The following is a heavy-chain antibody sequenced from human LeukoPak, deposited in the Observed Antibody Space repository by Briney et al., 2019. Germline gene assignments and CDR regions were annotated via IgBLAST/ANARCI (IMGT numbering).Heavy chain of an antibody. CDR1: GFTFSSYE. D-gene: IGHD6-19*01. V-gene: IGHV3-48*03. J-gene: IGHJ5*02. Sequence: GGSLRLSCAASGFTFSSYEMNWVRQAPGKGLEWVSYISSSGSTIYYADSVKGRFTISRDNAKNSLYLQMNSLRAEDTAVYYCARGGVFQWLVPGWFDPWGQGTLVTVSS. CDR2: ISSSGSTI. CDR3: ARGGVFQWLVPGWFDP.